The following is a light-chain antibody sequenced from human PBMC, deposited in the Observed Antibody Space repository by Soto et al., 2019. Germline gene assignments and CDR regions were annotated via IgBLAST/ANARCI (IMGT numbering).Light chain of an antibody. CDR3: QQYNSYSLT. CDR2: DAS. Sequence: DIQMTQSPSTLSASVGDRVTITCRASQSISSWLAWYQQKPGKAPELLIYDASSLESGVPSRFSGSGSGTEFTLTISSLQPDDFAPYYCQQYNSYSLTFGPGTKVDIK. V-gene: IGKV1-5*01. CDR1: QSISSW. J-gene: IGKJ3*01.